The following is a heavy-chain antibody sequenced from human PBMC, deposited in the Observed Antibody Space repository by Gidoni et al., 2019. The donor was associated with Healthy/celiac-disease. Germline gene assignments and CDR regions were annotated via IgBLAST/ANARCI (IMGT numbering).Heavy chain of an antibody. CDR2: ISGNSGSI. CDR3: AKDGSSSAIDY. Sequence: EVQLVESGGGWVQSGRSLRLSCAASGFTFDDYAMHRVRQAPGKGLEWVSGISGNSGSIGYADSVKGRFTISRDNAKNSLYLQMNSLRAEDTALYYCAKDGSSSAIDYWGQGTLVTVSS. CDR1: GFTFDDYA. D-gene: IGHD6-6*01. J-gene: IGHJ4*02. V-gene: IGHV3-9*01.